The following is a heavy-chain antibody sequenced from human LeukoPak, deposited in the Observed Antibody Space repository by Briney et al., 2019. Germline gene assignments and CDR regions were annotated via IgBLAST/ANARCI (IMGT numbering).Heavy chain of an antibody. J-gene: IGHJ4*02. D-gene: IGHD6-13*01. CDR3: ARFRGSAAGLRFDY. CDR1: GYTFTGYY. V-gene: IGHV1-2*02. CDR2: INPNSGGT. Sequence: GASVKVSCKASGYTFTGYYMHWVRQAPGQGLEWMGWINPNSGGTNYAQKFQGRVTMTRDTSISTAYMELSRLRSDDTAVYYCARFRGSAAGLRFDYWGQGTLVTVSS.